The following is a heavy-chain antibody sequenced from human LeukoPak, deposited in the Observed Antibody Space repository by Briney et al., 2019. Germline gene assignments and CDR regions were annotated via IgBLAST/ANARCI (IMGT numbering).Heavy chain of an antibody. Sequence: PSETLSLTCTVSGGSISSYYWSWIRLPPGKGLEWIGYIYYSGSTHYNPSLKSRVTISVDTSKNQFSLKLSSVTAADTAVYYCARTPFDWLGDWFDPWGQGTLVTVSS. V-gene: IGHV4-59*08. CDR2: IYYSGST. D-gene: IGHD3-9*01. CDR1: GGSISSYY. CDR3: ARTPFDWLGDWFDP. J-gene: IGHJ5*02.